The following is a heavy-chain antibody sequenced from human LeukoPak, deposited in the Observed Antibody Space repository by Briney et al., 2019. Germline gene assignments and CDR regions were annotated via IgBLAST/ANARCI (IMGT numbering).Heavy chain of an antibody. J-gene: IGHJ6*03. D-gene: IGHD1-26*01. Sequence: SETLSLTCTVSGGPIRTTSYYWGWIRQPPGKGLEWTGSIYYTGSTYYNPSLKSRVTISVDTSKNQFSLRLTSVTAADTAVYYCARTGGSFYFYYYMDVWGKGTTVTVSS. CDR2: IYYTGST. CDR1: GGPIRTTSYY. CDR3: ARTGGSFYFYYYMDV. V-gene: IGHV4-39*07.